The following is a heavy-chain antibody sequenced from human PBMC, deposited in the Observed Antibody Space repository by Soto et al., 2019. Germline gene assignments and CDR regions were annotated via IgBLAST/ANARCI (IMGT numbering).Heavy chain of an antibody. J-gene: IGHJ6*02. CDR3: ARMVRGVIYYYYGMDV. D-gene: IGHD3-10*01. Sequence: TLSLTCTVSGGSISSNNYYWGWIRQPPGKGLEWIGSIYYSGSTYYNPSLKSRVTISVGTSKNQFSLKLSSVTAADTAVYYCARMVRGVIYYYYGMDVWGQGTTVTVSS. V-gene: IGHV4-39*01. CDR2: IYYSGST. CDR1: GGSISSNNYY.